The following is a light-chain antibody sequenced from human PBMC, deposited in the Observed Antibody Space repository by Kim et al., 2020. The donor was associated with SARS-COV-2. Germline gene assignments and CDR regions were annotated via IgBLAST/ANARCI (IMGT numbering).Light chain of an antibody. V-gene: IGLV4-69*01. CDR3: QTWGTGIRV. CDR2: VNSDGSH. J-gene: IGLJ3*02. Sequence: QLVLTQSPSASASLGASVKLTCSLSSGHSSYDIAWHQQQPKKGPRYLMKVNSDGSHSKGDGIPDRFSGSSPGAERYLTISSLQSEDEADYYCQTWGTGIRVFGGGTQLTVL. CDR1: SGHSSYD.